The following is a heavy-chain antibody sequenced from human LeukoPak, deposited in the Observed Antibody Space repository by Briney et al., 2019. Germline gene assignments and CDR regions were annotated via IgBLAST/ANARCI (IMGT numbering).Heavy chain of an antibody. J-gene: IGHJ6*02. Sequence: GGSLRLSCAASGFTFSDYYMSWIRQAPGKGLEWVSYISSSGSTIYYADSVKGRFTISKDNAKNSLYLQMNSLRAEDTAVYYCARVTDYYYYGMDVWGQGTTVTVSS. CDR2: ISSSGSTI. D-gene: IGHD2-21*02. CDR3: ARVTDYYYYGMDV. V-gene: IGHV3-11*01. CDR1: GFTFSDYY.